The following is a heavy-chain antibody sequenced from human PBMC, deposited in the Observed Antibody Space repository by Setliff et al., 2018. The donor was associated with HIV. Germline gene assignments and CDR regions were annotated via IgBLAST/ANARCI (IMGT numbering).Heavy chain of an antibody. CDR1: GFTFRDYA. Sequence: PGGSLRLSCIGVGFTFRDYAMSWVRQAPGKGMEWVRFIRSKTYAGTTEYAASVKDRFTISRDDSKSIAYLQMNSLKTEDTAVYYCTRKDVKFSEWPIHSYMDFWGKGTTVTVSS. D-gene: IGHD3-3*01. CDR2: IRSKTYAGTT. CDR3: TRKDVKFSEWPIHSYMDF. J-gene: IGHJ6*03. V-gene: IGHV3-49*04.